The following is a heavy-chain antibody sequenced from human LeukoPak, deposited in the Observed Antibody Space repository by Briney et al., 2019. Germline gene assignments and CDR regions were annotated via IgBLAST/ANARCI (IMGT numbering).Heavy chain of an antibody. CDR2: IIPIFGTA. D-gene: IGHD3-22*01. CDR3: AREDRYYYDSSGYYQH. Sequence: ASVKVSCKASGYTFTSYDISWVRQAPGQGLEWMGGIIPIFGTANYAQKFQGRVTITTDESTSTAYMELSSLRSEDTAVYYCAREDRYYYDSSGYYQHWGQGTLVTVSS. J-gene: IGHJ1*01. V-gene: IGHV1-69*05. CDR1: GYTFTSYD.